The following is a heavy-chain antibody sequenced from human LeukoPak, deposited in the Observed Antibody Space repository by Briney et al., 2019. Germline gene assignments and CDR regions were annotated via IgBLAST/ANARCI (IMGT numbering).Heavy chain of an antibody. Sequence: SETLSLTCTVSGGSISSSSYYWGWIRQPPGKGLEWIGSIYYSGSTYYNPSLKSRVTTSVDTSKNQFSLKLSSVTAADTAVYYCARRRGGYHSVDYWGQGTLVTVSS. V-gene: IGHV4-39*01. J-gene: IGHJ4*02. D-gene: IGHD6-25*01. CDR3: ARRRGGYHSVDY. CDR2: IYYSGST. CDR1: GGSISSSSYY.